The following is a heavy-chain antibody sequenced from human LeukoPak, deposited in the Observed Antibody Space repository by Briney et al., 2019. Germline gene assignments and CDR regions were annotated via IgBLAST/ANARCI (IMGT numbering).Heavy chain of an antibody. CDR2: INPSGDGT. D-gene: IGHD3-9*01. CDR1: GYSSTSYY. Sequence: GASVKVSCKASGYSSTSYYMHWVRQAPGQGLEWMGIINPSGDGTSYAQKFQGRVTMTRDTSTSTDYMELSSLRSEDTAVYYCARGYFEILTGYLYYYYMDVWGTGTTVTVSS. V-gene: IGHV1-46*01. J-gene: IGHJ6*03. CDR3: ARGYFEILTGYLYYYYMDV.